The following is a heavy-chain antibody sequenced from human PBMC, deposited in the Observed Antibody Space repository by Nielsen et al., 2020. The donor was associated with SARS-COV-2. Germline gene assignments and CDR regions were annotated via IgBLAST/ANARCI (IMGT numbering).Heavy chain of an antibody. CDR2: INWNGGST. V-gene: IGHV3-20*04. D-gene: IGHD4-17*01. J-gene: IGHJ5*02. CDR1: GFTFDDYG. CDR3: ARVATVTKLDP. Sequence: GESLKISCAASGFTFDDYGMSWVRQAPGKGLEWVSGINWNGGSTGYADSVKGQFTISRDNAKNSLYLQMNSLRAEDTAVYYCARVATVTKLDPWGQGTLVTVSS.